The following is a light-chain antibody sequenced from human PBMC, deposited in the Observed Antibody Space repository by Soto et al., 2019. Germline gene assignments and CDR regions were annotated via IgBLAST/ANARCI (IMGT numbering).Light chain of an antibody. CDR1: SSNIGNSG. CDR3: GTWDTSLSAAA. Sequence: QSVLTQPPSVSAAPGQKVTISCPGSSSNIGNSGVSWYQQLPGTAPKLLIYEDSKRPSGIPVRFSGFKSGTSATLGITGLQTGDEAEYYCGTWDTSLSAAALGGGTKLTVL. J-gene: IGLJ2*01. V-gene: IGLV1-51*02. CDR2: EDS.